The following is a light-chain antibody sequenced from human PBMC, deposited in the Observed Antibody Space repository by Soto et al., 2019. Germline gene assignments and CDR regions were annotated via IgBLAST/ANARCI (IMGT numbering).Light chain of an antibody. Sequence: QSVLTQPPSVSGAPGQRVTISCTGSSTNIGAGYDVYWYQQLPGTAPKLLIYVNTNRPSGVPDRFSGSKSGTSASLAITRLLAEDEADYYCESYHSILSCPYAFGTETRVTVL. CDR1: STNIGAGYD. J-gene: IGLJ1*01. CDR3: ESYHSILSCPYA. V-gene: IGLV1-40*01. CDR2: VNT.